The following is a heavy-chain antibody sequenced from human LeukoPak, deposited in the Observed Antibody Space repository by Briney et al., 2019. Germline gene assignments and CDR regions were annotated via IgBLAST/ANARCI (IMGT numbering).Heavy chain of an antibody. CDR2: MNPNSGNT. CDR1: GYTFTSYD. J-gene: IGHJ4*02. V-gene: IGHV1-8*01. Sequence: GASVKVSFKASGYTFTSYDINWVRQAAGQGREGMGWMNPNSGNTGYAQKFQGRVTMTRNTSITTAYMAPSSLRSEDTAVYYCARDYGLRGDYWGQGPLVTVSS. CDR3: ARDYGLRGDY. D-gene: IGHD3-10*01.